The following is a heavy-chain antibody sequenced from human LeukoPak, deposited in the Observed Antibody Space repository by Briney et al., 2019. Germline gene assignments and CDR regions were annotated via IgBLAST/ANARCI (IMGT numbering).Heavy chain of an antibody. J-gene: IGHJ4*02. CDR1: GFTFSSYA. CDR3: ARDYPRYCSGGSCPMPFDY. CDR2: ISGSGGST. V-gene: IGHV3-23*01. D-gene: IGHD2-15*01. Sequence: PGGSLRLSCAASGFTFSSYAMSWVRQAPGKGLEWVSAISGSGGSTYYADSVKGRFTISRDNAKNSLYLQMNSLRAEDTAVYYCARDYPRYCSGGSCPMPFDYWGQGTLVTVSS.